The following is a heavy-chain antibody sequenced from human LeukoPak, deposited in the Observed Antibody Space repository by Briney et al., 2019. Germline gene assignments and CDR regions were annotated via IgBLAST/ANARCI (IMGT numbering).Heavy chain of an antibody. V-gene: IGHV3-30*03. CDR1: GFTFNNFG. CDR2: ISYDGNNK. Sequence: GGSLRLSCAASGFTFNNFGMHWVRQTPGKGPEWVAVISYDGNNKYYADSVKGRFAISRDSSKNTLYLQMNSLRAEDTAVYYCARDTAPYCSSTSCYMVHYWGQGTLVTVSS. CDR3: ARDTAPYCSSTSCYMVHY. J-gene: IGHJ4*02. D-gene: IGHD2-2*02.